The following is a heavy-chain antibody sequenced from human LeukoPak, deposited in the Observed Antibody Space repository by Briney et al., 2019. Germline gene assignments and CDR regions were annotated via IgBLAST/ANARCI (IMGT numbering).Heavy chain of an antibody. Sequence: GESLKISCKGSGYSFTSYWIGWVRQMPGKGLEWMGIIYPGDSDTRYSPSFQGQVTISADKSITTAYLQWSGLKASDTAMYYCARHLRLWQNWFDPWGQGTLVTVSS. D-gene: IGHD5-18*01. CDR1: GYSFTSYW. CDR3: ARHLRLWQNWFDP. V-gene: IGHV5-51*01. J-gene: IGHJ5*02. CDR2: IYPGDSDT.